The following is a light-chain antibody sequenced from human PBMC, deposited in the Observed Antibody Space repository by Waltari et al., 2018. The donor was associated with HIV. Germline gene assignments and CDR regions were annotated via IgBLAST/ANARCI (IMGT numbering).Light chain of an antibody. J-gene: IGKJ2*03. V-gene: IGKV3-20*01. Sequence: DIVLTQSPGTLSLSPGERATLSCRASQSVSSSYLAWYQQTPGQAPRLLIYGASSRATGIPDRFSGSGSGTDFTLTISRLEPEDFAVYYCQQYGSSPSFGQGTKLEIK. CDR1: QSVSSSY. CDR2: GAS. CDR3: QQYGSSPS.